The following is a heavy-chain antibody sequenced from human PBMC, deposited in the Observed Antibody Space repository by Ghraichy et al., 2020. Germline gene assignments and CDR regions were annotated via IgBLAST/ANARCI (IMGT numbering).Heavy chain of an antibody. CDR3: AKRYCSRSSCLYYFDY. J-gene: IGHJ4*02. V-gene: IGHV3-23*01. CDR1: GFTFSTYA. Sequence: GGSLRLSCAASGFTFSTYAMSWVRQAPGKGMEWVSTINSNSDNTYYADSVKGRFAISRDNSKNTLYLQMNSLRAEDTAVYYCAKRYCSRSSCLYYFDYWGQGTLVTVSS. CDR2: INSNSDNT. D-gene: IGHD2-2*01.